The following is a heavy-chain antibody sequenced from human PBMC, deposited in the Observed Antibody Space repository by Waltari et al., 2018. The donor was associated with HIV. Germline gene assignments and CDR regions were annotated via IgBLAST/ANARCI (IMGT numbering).Heavy chain of an antibody. V-gene: IGHV3-30*01. J-gene: IGHJ5*02. D-gene: IGHD1-26*01. CDR2: VIYDGSNE. CDR3: ATNSGSYHQGWFDP. CDR1: GFSFSDYA. Sequence: QVQLVESGGGVVPPGTSLTPSCAASGFSFSDYAMHWVRQPPGKGLEWVASVIYDGSNEDYADSVTGRFTVSRDNSKNTLYLQMDSLRPEDTAVYYCATNSGSYHQGWFDPWGQGTQVTVSS.